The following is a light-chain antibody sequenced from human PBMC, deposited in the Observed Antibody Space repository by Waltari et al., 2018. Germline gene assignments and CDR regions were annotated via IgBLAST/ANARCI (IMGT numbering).Light chain of an antibody. V-gene: IGKV3-20*01. Sequence: EIVLTQSPCTLSLYPGERATVSCRASQSVGKYLVWYQQKPGQAPRLLIYDASSRATGIPDRFSGSGSGTDFSLTISRLEPEDFAVYYCQKYVNLPATFGQGTRVEIK. J-gene: IGKJ1*01. CDR3: QKYVNLPAT. CDR1: QSVGKY. CDR2: DAS.